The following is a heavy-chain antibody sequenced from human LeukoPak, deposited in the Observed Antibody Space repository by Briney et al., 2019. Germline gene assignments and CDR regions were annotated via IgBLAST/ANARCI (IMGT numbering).Heavy chain of an antibody. CDR1: GYSISSGYY. D-gene: IGHD6-13*01. J-gene: IGHJ1*01. Sequence: LETLSLTCIVSGYSISSGYYWGWIRQPPGKGLEWIGNIHHSGSTYYNPSLKSRVTISLDTSKNQLSLKLSSVTAADTAVYYCARVAAGIGFFQHWGQGTLVTVSS. CDR2: IHHSGST. V-gene: IGHV4-38-2*02. CDR3: ARVAAGIGFFQH.